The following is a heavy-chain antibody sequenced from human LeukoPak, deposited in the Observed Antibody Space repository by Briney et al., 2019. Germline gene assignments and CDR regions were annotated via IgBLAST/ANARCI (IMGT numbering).Heavy chain of an antibody. V-gene: IGHV1-2*04. CDR3: ARGYSSGYRPSGAFDI. Sequence: ASVNVSCKASGYTFTGYYMHWVRQAPGQGLEWMGWINPNSGGTNYAQKFQGWVTMTRDTSISTAYMELSRLRSDDTAVYYCARGYSSGYRPSGAFDIWGQGTMVTVSS. D-gene: IGHD3-22*01. CDR2: INPNSGGT. CDR1: GYTFTGYY. J-gene: IGHJ3*02.